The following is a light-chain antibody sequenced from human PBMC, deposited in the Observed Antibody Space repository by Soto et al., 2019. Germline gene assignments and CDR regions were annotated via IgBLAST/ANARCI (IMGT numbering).Light chain of an antibody. V-gene: IGKV3-15*01. Sequence: DIVLTQSPATLSASPGKRATLSCRASQSVSSNLAWYQQKPGQAPRLLIYDTSTRATDIPARFSGSGSGTEFSLTISSLQSEDFAVYYCQHYIIWPHMLAFGGGTKVEI. CDR2: DTS. J-gene: IGKJ4*01. CDR1: QSVSSN. CDR3: QHYIIWPHMLA.